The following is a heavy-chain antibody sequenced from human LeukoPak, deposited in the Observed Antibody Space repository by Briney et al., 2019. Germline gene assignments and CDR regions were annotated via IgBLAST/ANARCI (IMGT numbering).Heavy chain of an antibody. CDR3: ARVLGDSSGYYIDY. D-gene: IGHD3-22*01. CDR1: GFTVSSNY. V-gene: IGHV3-66*02. CDR2: IYSGGST. Sequence: GGSLRLSCAASGFTVSSNYMSWVRQAPGKGLELVSVIYSGGSTYYADSVKGRFTISRDNSKNTLYLQMNSLRAEDTAVYYCARVLGDSSGYYIDYWGQGTLVTVSS. J-gene: IGHJ4*02.